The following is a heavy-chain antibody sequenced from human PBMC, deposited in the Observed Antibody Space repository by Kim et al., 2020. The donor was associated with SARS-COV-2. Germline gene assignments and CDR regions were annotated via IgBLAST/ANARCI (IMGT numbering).Heavy chain of an antibody. Sequence: ASVKVSCKASGYTFTGYYMHWVRQAPGQGLEWMGWINPNSGGTNYAQKFQGRVTMTRDTSISTAYMELSRLRSDDTAVYYCARDRYSSSWYRNWFDPWGQGTLVTVSS. CDR2: INPNSGGT. CDR1: GYTFTGYY. J-gene: IGHJ5*02. V-gene: IGHV1-2*02. D-gene: IGHD6-13*01. CDR3: ARDRYSSSWYRNWFDP.